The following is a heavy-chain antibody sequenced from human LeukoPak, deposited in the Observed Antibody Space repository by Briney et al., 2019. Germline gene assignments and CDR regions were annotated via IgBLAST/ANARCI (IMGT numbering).Heavy chain of an antibody. D-gene: IGHD4-11*01. Sequence: SETLSLTCTVSGGSISSYYWSWIRQPPGKGLEWIGYIYYSGSTNYNPSLKSRVTISVDTSKNQFSLKLSSVTAADTAVYYCAREVSVTTFSVFDYWGQGTLVTVSS. CDR2: IYYSGST. CDR1: GGSISSYY. V-gene: IGHV4-59*01. J-gene: IGHJ4*02. CDR3: AREVSVTTFSVFDY.